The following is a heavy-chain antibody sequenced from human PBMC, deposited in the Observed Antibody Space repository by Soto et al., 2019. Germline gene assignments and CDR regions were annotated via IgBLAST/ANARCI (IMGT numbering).Heavy chain of an antibody. V-gene: IGHV4-59*01. CDR2: IYYSGTT. Sequence: ETIWPTCSGSSGAIVIFYRSWTRQSTGKGLEWIGYIYYSGTTNYNPSLKSRVTISVDTSKNQFSLKLSSVTAADTASYYCAREVFSRLYTSGYDYPDGAFDIWGQWTMVT. J-gene: IGHJ3*02. D-gene: IGHD3-22*01. CDR3: AREVFSRLYTSGYDYPDGAFDI. CDR1: SGAIVIFY.